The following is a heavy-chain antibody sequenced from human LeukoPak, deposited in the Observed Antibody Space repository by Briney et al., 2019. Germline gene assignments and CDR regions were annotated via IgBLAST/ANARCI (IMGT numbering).Heavy chain of an antibody. V-gene: IGHV3-23*01. D-gene: IGHD3-10*01. CDR3: AKRGAGYYFDY. Sequence: GGSLRLSCEAPGFTFSTYAMSWVRQAPGKGLKWVSSITDSGGGTFYADSVKGRFTISRDNSKNTLFLQLNSLRAEDTAVYYCAKRGAGYYFDYWGQGTLVTVSS. CDR1: GFTFSTYA. J-gene: IGHJ4*02. CDR2: ITDSGGGT.